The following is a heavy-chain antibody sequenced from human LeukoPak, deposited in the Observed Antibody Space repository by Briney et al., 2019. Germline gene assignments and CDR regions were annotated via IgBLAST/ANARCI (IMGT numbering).Heavy chain of an antibody. CDR1: GITFNNAW. Sequence: GGSLRLSCAASGITFNNAWMSWVRQAPGKGLEWVGRIKSKTDGGTIDYAAPVKGRFTISRDDSKNTLYLQMNSLKTEDTAVYYCTTGTRVVPVAGDYWGQGTLVTVSS. J-gene: IGHJ4*02. CDR2: IKSKTDGGTI. D-gene: IGHD2-2*01. CDR3: TTGTRVVPVAGDY. V-gene: IGHV3-15*01.